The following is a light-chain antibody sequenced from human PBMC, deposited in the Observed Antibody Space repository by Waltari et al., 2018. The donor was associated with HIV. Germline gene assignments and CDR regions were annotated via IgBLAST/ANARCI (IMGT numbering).Light chain of an antibody. V-gene: IGLV2-23*01. J-gene: IGLJ2*01. CDR1: TIDVGSSKL. CDR2: EGS. CDR3: CSYAGPSTCVL. Sequence: GQSTTLSCTGPTIDVGSSKLLSWHQHHPGKAPKLMIYEGSQRPAGISNRVSGSKSGNTASLTITGLQAEDEADYYCCSYAGPSTCVLFGGGTMLTVL.